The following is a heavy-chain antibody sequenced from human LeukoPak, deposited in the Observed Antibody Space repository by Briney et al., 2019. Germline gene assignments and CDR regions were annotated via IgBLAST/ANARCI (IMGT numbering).Heavy chain of an antibody. D-gene: IGHD6-19*01. Sequence: PGGFLRLSCAASGFTFSSYATSWVRQAPGKGLEWVSAISGSGGSTYYADSVKGRFTISRDNSKNTLYLQMNSLRAEDTAVYYCAKASLKQWLPPGPGYWGQGTLVTVSS. CDR3: AKASLKQWLPPGPGY. CDR1: GFTFSSYA. CDR2: ISGSGGST. J-gene: IGHJ4*02. V-gene: IGHV3-23*01.